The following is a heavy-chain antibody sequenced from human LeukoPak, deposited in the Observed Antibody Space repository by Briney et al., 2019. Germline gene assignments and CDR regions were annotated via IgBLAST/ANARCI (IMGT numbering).Heavy chain of an antibody. CDR1: GFTVSSNY. D-gene: IGHD4-17*01. CDR3: ARDVTVTTSESSYFDY. CDR2: INSGGNA. J-gene: IGHJ4*02. V-gene: IGHV3-66*01. Sequence: GGSLRLSCAASGFTVSSNYMSWVRQAPGKGLEWVSVINSGGNAYYADSVKGRFTISRDNAENSLYLQMNSLRAEDTAVYYCARDVTVTTSESSYFDYWGQGTLVTVSS.